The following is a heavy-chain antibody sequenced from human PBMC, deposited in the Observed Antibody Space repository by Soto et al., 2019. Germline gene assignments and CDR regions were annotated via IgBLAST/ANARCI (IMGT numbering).Heavy chain of an antibody. V-gene: IGHV3-23*01. CDR2: ISRRGDTT. D-gene: IGHD3-22*01. CDR3: ARIQACYDCCGYFSAFEI. CDR1: GFTFTTYA. J-gene: IGHJ3*02. Sequence: GGSLRLSCAASGFTFTTYAMSWVRQAPGKGLEWVSVISRRGDTTYYADSVKGRFTISRDNSKNTLYLQMNSLRAEDSADYYRARIQACYDCCGYFSAFEIWGQGTMVTVAS.